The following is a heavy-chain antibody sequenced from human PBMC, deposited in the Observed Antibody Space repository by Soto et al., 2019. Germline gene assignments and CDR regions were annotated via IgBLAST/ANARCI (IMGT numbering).Heavy chain of an antibody. V-gene: IGHV3-30*18. CDR3: AKVVVSRQQLENFDY. Sequence: QVQLVESGGGVVQPGRSLRLSCAASGFTFSSYGMHWVRQAPGKGLEWVAVISYDGSNKYYADSVKGRFTISRDNSKNTLYLQMNSLRAEDTAVYYCAKVVVSRQQLENFDYWGQGTLVTVSS. CDR1: GFTFSSYG. J-gene: IGHJ4*02. D-gene: IGHD6-13*01. CDR2: ISYDGSNK.